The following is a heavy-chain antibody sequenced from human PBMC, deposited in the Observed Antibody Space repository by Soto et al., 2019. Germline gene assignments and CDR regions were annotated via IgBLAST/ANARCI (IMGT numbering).Heavy chain of an antibody. J-gene: IGHJ5*02. CDR2: ISSSGSTI. Sequence: PGGSLRLSCAASGFTFSDYYMSWIRQAPGKGLEWVSYISSSGSTIYYADSVKGRFTISRGNAKNSLYLQMNSLRAEDTAVYYCARGDYDYIWGSYRYTEWFDPWGQGTLVTVSS. CDR3: ARGDYDYIWGSYRYTEWFDP. V-gene: IGHV3-11*01. D-gene: IGHD3-16*02. CDR1: GFTFSDYY.